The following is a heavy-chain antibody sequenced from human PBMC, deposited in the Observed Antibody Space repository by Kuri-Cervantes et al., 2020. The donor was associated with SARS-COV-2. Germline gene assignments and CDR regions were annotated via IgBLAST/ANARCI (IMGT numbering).Heavy chain of an antibody. Sequence: SETLSLTCTVSGDPMSSGNYYWSWIRQPAGKGLEWIGHIYTTGSTDYNPSLKSRVNISLDKSKNQFSLKLSSVTASDTAVYYCARVSWMQLWHRYFDNWGQGTLVTVSS. D-gene: IGHD5-18*01. V-gene: IGHV4-61*09. CDR1: GDPMSSGNYY. CDR2: IYTTGST. J-gene: IGHJ4*02. CDR3: ARVSWMQLWHRYFDN.